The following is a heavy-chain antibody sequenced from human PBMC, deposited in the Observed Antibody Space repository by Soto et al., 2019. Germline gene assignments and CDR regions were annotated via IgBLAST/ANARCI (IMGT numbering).Heavy chain of an antibody. CDR1: NGSISGFY. J-gene: IGHJ4*02. V-gene: IGHV4-59*01. CDR2: IYYTGST. CDR3: ARSKYLDY. Sequence: SETLSLTCTVSNGSISGFYWTWMRQPPGKGPEWIGHIYYTGSTNYNPSLKSRVTISVDTSKSQFSLKLNSVTDADTAMYYCARSKYLDYWGQGTLVTVSS.